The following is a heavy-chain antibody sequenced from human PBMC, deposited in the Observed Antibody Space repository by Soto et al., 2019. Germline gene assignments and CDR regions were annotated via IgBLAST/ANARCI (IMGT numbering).Heavy chain of an antibody. CDR3: AKDPSYCSGGSCYYFDY. Sequence: GGSLRLSCAASGCTFSSYASSWVRQAAGKGLEWVSAISGSGGSTYYADSVKGRFTISRDNSKNTLYLQMNSLRAEDTAVYYCAKDPSYCSGGSCYYFDYWGQGTLVTVSS. CDR1: GCTFSSYA. D-gene: IGHD2-15*01. V-gene: IGHV3-23*01. CDR2: ISGSGGST. J-gene: IGHJ4*02.